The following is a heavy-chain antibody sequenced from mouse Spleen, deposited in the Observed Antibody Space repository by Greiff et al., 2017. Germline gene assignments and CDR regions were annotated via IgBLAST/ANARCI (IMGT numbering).Heavy chain of an antibody. V-gene: IGHV7-1*01. CDR2: SRNKANDYTT. CDR1: GFTFSDFY. Sequence: EVKLMESGGGLVQSGRSLRLSCATSGFTFSDFYMEWVRQAPGKGLEWIAASRNKANDYTTEYSASVKGRFIVSRDTSQSILYLQMNALRAEDTAIYYCARDAGPGTDYWGQGTTLTVSS. J-gene: IGHJ2*01. D-gene: IGHD4-1*01. CDR3: ARDAGPGTDY.